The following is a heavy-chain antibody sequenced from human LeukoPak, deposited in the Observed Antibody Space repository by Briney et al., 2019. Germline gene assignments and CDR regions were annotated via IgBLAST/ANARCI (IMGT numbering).Heavy chain of an antibody. CDR2: IYYSGST. Sequence: SETLSLTCTVSGGSISSYYWSWIRQPPGKGLEWIGYIYYSGSTNYNPSLKSRVTISVDTSKNQFSLKLSSVTAADTAVYYCARIARSGLYYFDYWGQGTLVTVSS. V-gene: IGHV4-59*01. D-gene: IGHD3-3*01. CDR1: GGSISSYY. CDR3: ARIARSGLYYFDY. J-gene: IGHJ4*02.